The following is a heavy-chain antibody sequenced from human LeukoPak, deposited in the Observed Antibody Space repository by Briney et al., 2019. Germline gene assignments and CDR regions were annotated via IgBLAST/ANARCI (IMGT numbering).Heavy chain of an antibody. J-gene: IGHJ5*02. D-gene: IGHD6-13*01. Sequence: ESGGSLRLSCAASGFTFSDYYMSWIRQAPGKGLEWVSYISSSGSTIYYPDSVKGRFTISRDHAKNSLYLQMNSLRAEDTAVYYCAREVEGDSSSWYADFSPKSTYNWFDPWGQGTLVTVSS. V-gene: IGHV3-11*01. CDR1: GFTFSDYY. CDR3: AREVEGDSSSWYADFSPKSTYNWFDP. CDR2: ISSSGSTI.